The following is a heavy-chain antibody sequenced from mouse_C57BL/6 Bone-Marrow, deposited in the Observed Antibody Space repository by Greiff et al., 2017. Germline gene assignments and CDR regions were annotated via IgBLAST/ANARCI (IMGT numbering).Heavy chain of an antibody. CDR1: GYTFTDSY. CDR3: ARDGSYLDY. D-gene: IGHD1-1*01. J-gene: IGHJ2*01. V-gene: IGHV1-26*01. Sequence: EVQLQQSGPELVKPGASVKISCTASGYTFTDSYMNWVKQSHGKTLEWIGDINPNNGGTSYNQKFKGKATLTVDKSSSTAYMGLRSLTTEDSAVYYCARDGSYLDYWGQGTTLTVSS. CDR2: INPNNGGT.